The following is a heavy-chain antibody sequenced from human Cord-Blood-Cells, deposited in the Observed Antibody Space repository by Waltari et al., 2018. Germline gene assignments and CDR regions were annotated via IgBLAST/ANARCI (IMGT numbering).Heavy chain of an antibody. J-gene: IGHJ4*02. V-gene: IGHV4-39*01. D-gene: IGHD3-10*01. CDR2: IYYIGST. CDR3: ASQGPESGY. Sequence: QLQLQESGPGLVKPSETLSLTCTASGGSISSSSYYWDWSRQPPGKGLGWNGSIYYIGSTYYNPSHKSRVTISVDTSKNQFSLKLSSVTAADTAVYYCASQGPESGYWGQGTLVTVSS. CDR1: GGSISSSSYY.